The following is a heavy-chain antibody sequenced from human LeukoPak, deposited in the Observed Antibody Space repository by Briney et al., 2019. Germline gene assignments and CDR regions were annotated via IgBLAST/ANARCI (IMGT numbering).Heavy chain of an antibody. CDR3: ARGPPYNYYDSSGYAFDI. Sequence: GGSLRLSCAASGFTFSRYSMSWVRQAPGKGLEWVSSISSRSSYIYYADSVKGRFTISRDNAKNSLYLQMNSLRAEDTAVYYCARGPPYNYYDSSGYAFDIWGQGTMVPVSS. V-gene: IGHV3-21*01. J-gene: IGHJ3*02. CDR1: GFTFSRYS. CDR2: ISSRSSYI. D-gene: IGHD3-22*01.